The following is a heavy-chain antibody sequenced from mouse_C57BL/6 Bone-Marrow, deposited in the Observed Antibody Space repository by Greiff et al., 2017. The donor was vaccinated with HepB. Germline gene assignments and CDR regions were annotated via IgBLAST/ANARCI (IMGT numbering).Heavy chain of an antibody. Sequence: EVHLVESGGGLVQPGGSLSLSCAASGFTFTDYYMSWVRQPPGKALEWLGFIRNKANGYTTEYSASVKGRFTISRDNSQSILYLQMNALRAEDSATYYCARDIYPSYYSGYFDYWGQGTTLTVSS. J-gene: IGHJ2*01. CDR1: GFTFTDYY. CDR2: IRNKANGYTT. CDR3: ARDIYPSYYSGYFDY. D-gene: IGHD1-1*01. V-gene: IGHV7-3*01.